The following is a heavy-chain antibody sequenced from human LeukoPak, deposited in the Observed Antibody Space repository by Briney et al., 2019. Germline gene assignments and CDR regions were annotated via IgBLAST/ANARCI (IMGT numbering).Heavy chain of an antibody. V-gene: IGHV3-23*01. CDR3: AKKTSGSYSFYFDY. D-gene: IGHD1-26*01. Sequence: GGSLRLSCAASGFTFGSYAMSWVRQAPGKGLEWVSAISGSGGSTYYADSVKGRFTISRDNSKNTLYLQMNSLRAEDTAVYYCAKKTSGSYSFYFDYWGQGTLVTVSS. CDR1: GFTFGSYA. J-gene: IGHJ4*02. CDR2: ISGSGGST.